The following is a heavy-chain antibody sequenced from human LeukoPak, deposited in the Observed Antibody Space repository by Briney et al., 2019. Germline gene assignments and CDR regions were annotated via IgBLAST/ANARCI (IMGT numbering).Heavy chain of an antibody. CDR1: GYTFTSYD. D-gene: IGHD2-2*02. CDR3: ARGHKYCSSTSCYRWEDY. CDR2: MNPNSGNT. J-gene: IGHJ4*02. Sequence: GASVKVSCKASGYTFTSYDINWVRQATGQGLEWMGWMNPNSGNTGYAQKFQGRVTITRNTSISTAYMELSSLRSEDTAVYYCARGHKYCSSTSCYRWEDYWGQGTLVTVSS. V-gene: IGHV1-8*03.